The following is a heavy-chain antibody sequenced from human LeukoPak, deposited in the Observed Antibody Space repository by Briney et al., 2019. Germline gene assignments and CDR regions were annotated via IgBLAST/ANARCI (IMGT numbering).Heavy chain of an antibody. V-gene: IGHV4-34*01. D-gene: IGHD3-22*01. CDR1: GGXFSGYY. CDR2: SNHSGST. J-gene: IGHJ4*02. Sequence: SETLSLTCAVYGGXFSGYYWSWIRQPPGKGLEWIGESNHSGSTKYNPSLKSRVTISVDTSKNQFSLKLSSVTAADTAVYYCASHYYYDSSGLTWGQGTLVTVSS. CDR3: ASHYYYDSSGLT.